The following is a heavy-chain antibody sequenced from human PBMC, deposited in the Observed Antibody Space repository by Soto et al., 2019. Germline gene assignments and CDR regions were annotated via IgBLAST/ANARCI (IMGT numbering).Heavy chain of an antibody. CDR2: IKSKTDGETR. Sequence: AGGSLRLSCAASGFPFSNGWMSWVRQAPGKGLEWVGRIKSKTDGETRDYAGPVKDRFTISRDDSKKTLYLQMNSLKTEDTAVDYCSTDLGYYGLDVWGQGTTVTVSS. CDR1: GFPFSNGW. J-gene: IGHJ6*02. V-gene: IGHV3-15*01. CDR3: STDLGYYGLDV. D-gene: IGHD2-15*01.